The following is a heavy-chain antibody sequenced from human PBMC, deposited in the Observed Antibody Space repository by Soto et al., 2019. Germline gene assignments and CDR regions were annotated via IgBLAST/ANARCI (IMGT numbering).Heavy chain of an antibody. CDR2: IFSNDET. CDR3: ARYFVQKDSGGSCWFDP. V-gene: IGHV2-26*01. D-gene: IGHD2-15*01. CDR1: GFSLSNARMG. Sequence: QVTLKESGPVLVKPTETLTLTCTVSGFSLSNARMGVSWIRQPPGKALEWLAHIFSNDETSYSTSLKSRLTSSTDTSKSQVVLTMTNMDPVDTATYYCARYFVQKDSGGSCWFDPWGQGTLVTVSS. J-gene: IGHJ5*02.